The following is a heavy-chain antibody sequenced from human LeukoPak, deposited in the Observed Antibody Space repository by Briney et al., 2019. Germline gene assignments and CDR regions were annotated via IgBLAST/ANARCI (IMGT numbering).Heavy chain of an antibody. CDR2: ISSSRTTI. CDR1: GFTFSSYS. Sequence: GGSLRLSCAASGFTFSSYSVNWVRQAPGKGLEWVSYISSSRTTIYYGDSVKGRFTISRDNAKRSLYLQMNSLRAEDTAVYYCASNRRGYSYGRGMDVWGKGTTVTVSS. CDR3: ASNRRGYSYGRGMDV. D-gene: IGHD5-18*01. J-gene: IGHJ6*03. V-gene: IGHV3-48*01.